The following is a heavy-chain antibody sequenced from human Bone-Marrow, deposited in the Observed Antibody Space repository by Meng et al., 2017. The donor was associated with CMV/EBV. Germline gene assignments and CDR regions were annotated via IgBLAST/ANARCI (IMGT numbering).Heavy chain of an antibody. CDR1: GFTVSSNY. D-gene: IGHD2-15*01. J-gene: IGHJ5*02. Sequence: GESLKISCAASGFTVSSNYMSWVRQAPGKGLEWVANIKQDGSEKYYVDSVKGRFTISRDNAKNSLYLQMNSLRAEDTAVYYCARVVVVAATQGRTGWFDPWGQGTLVTVSS. V-gene: IGHV3-7*01. CDR3: ARVVVVAATQGRTGWFDP. CDR2: IKQDGSEK.